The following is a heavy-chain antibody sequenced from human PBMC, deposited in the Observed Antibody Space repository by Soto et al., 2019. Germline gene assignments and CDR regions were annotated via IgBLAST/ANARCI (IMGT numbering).Heavy chain of an antibody. J-gene: IGHJ4*02. CDR2: ISYDGSNK. Sequence: GGSLRLSCAASGFTFSSYGMHWVRQAPGKGLEWVAVISYDGSNKYYADTVKGRFTISRDNSKNTLYLQMNSLRAEDTAVYYCAKDSAYKGRRAAAGAYYFDYWGQGTLVTVSS. D-gene: IGHD6-13*01. CDR3: AKDSAYKGRRAAAGAYYFDY. V-gene: IGHV3-30*18. CDR1: GFTFSSYG.